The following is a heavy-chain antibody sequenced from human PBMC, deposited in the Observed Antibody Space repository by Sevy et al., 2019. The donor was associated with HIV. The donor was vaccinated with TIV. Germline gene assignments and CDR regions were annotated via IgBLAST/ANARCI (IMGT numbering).Heavy chain of an antibody. D-gene: IGHD1-20*01. V-gene: IGHV1-69*13. CDR3: ARETRYNSNQVYGMDV. CDR1: GGTFSSYA. CDR2: IIPIFGTA. Sequence: ASVNVSCKASGGTFSSYAISWVRQAPGQGLEWMGGIIPIFGTANYAQKFQGRVTITADESTSTAYMELSSLRSEDTAVYYCARETRYNSNQVYGMDVWGQGTTVTVSS. J-gene: IGHJ6*02.